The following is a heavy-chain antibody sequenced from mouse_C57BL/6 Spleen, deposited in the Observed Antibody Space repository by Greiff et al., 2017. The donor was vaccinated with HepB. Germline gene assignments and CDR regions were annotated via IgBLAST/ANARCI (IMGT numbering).Heavy chain of an antibody. CDR2: ISYSGST. D-gene: IGHD1-2*01. CDR3: ARTARIKY. V-gene: IGHV3-1*02. CDR1: GYSITSGYG. Sequence: EVQLQESGPGLVKPSQSLSLTCTVTGYSITSGYGWHWIRQFPGNKLEWMGYISYSGSTNYNPSLNSRFSITRDTSKNQFFLQLNAGTTEDTATYYCARTARIKYWGQGTTLIVSS. J-gene: IGHJ2*01.